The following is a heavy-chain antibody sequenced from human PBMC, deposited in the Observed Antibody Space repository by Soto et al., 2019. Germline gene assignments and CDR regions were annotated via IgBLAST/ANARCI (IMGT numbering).Heavy chain of an antibody. CDR1: GASISSDTW. Sequence: QVHLQESGPGLVKPSGTLSLTGVVSGASISSDTWWRWVRGAPGRGLGWRGEVWHSGSTNYNPSLTGQVTFIVDASMTRFSLKSPSVAAADTGMYYCTRRGKLCSDLPFYYAMDVWGQGTTVTVSS. D-gene: IGHD3-16*01. CDR2: VWHSGST. V-gene: IGHV4-4*02. J-gene: IGHJ6*02. CDR3: TRRGKLCSDLPFYYAMDV.